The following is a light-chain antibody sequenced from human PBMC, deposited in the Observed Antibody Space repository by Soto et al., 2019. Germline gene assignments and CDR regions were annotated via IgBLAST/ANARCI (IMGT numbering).Light chain of an antibody. CDR1: SSDVGGYNY. V-gene: IGLV2-14*01. Sequence: QSVLTQPASVSGSPGQSITISCTGTSSDVGGYNYVSWFQQHPGKAPKLMIYDVSHRPAGVSNRFSASKSGNTASLTISGLQAEDEADYYCSSYTSSTTLVFGSGTKLTVL. CDR3: SSYTSSTTLV. CDR2: DVS. J-gene: IGLJ1*01.